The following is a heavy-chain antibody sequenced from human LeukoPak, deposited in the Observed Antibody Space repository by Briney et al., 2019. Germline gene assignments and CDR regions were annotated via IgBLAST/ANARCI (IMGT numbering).Heavy chain of an antibody. D-gene: IGHD2-2*01. V-gene: IGHV1-2*02. CDR2: INPPGTGT. CDR1: GYTFTDYY. CDR3: ARGGSDCYTTSCQRNFDY. Sequence: ASVKVSCKASGYTFTDYYFHWVRQAPGQGLEWLGWINPPGTGTTYAQKFRGRVTMTRDTSMNTDYMELSGLRPDDTAVYYCARGGSDCYTTSCQRNFDYWGQGTLVTVSP. J-gene: IGHJ4*02.